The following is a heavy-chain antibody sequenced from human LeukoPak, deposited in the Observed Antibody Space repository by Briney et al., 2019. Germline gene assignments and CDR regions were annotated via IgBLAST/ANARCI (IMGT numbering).Heavy chain of an antibody. Sequence: GGSLRLSCAASGFTVSSNYMSWVRQAPGKGLEWVSIIYSDGSTYYADSVKGRFTISRDNSKNTLYLQMNSLRAEDTAVYYCAKARGIRYYYGMDVWGQGTTVTVSS. V-gene: IGHV3-53*01. J-gene: IGHJ6*02. D-gene: IGHD1-26*01. CDR3: AKARGIRYYYGMDV. CDR2: IYSDGST. CDR1: GFTVSSNY.